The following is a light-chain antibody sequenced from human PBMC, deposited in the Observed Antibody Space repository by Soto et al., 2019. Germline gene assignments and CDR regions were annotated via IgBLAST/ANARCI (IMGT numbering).Light chain of an antibody. CDR1: SYNIGGNS. CDR3: GSWDSSLSAYV. V-gene: IGLV1-51*01. J-gene: IGLJ1*01. Sequence: QSVMTQPPSVSAAPGQKVTISCSGSSYNIGGNSVSWYQQLPGTAPKLLIYDDNKRPSGIPDRFSGSKSGTSATLGITGFQTGDEADYYCGSWDSSLSAYVSGTGTKLTVL. CDR2: DDN.